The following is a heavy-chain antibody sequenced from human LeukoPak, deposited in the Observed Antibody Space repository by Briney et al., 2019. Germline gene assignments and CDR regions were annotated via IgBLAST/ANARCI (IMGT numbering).Heavy chain of an antibody. D-gene: IGHD3-3*01. Sequence: GESLKISCKGSGYSFTSYWISWVRQMPGKGLEWMGRIDPSDSYTNYSPSFQGHVTISADKSISTAYLQWSSLKASDTAMYYCARQAMYDFWSGYYTGSRVDYYGMDVWGQGTTVTVSS. CDR1: GYSFTSYW. CDR3: ARQAMYDFWSGYYTGSRVDYYGMDV. CDR2: IDPSDSYT. V-gene: IGHV5-10-1*01. J-gene: IGHJ6*02.